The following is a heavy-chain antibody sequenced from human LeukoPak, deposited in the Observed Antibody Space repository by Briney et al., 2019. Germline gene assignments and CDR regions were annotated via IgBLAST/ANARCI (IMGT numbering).Heavy chain of an antibody. J-gene: IGHJ6*03. CDR1: GFTFSSYG. CDR3: ARRSSSGWYPDYYYYYMDV. CDR2: ISYDGSNK. V-gene: IGHV3-30*03. Sequence: SGGSLRLSCAASGFTFSSYGMHWVRQAPGKGLEWVALISYDGSNKYYADSVKGRFTISRDNSKNTLYLKMNSLRGEDTAVYYCARRSSSGWYPDYYYYYMDVWGKGTTVTISS. D-gene: IGHD6-19*01.